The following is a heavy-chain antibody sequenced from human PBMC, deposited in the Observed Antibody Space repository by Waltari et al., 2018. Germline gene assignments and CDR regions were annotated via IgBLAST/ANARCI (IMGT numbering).Heavy chain of an antibody. CDR2: INHSGST. J-gene: IGHJ4*02. Sequence: QVQLQQWGAGLLKPSETLSLTCAVYGGSFSGYYWSWIRQPPGKGLEWIGEINHSGSTNYNPSLKSRVTISVDTSKNQFSLKLGSVTAADTAVYYCARVRRFLRNYFDYWGQGTLVTVSS. CDR1: GGSFSGYY. CDR3: ARVRRFLRNYFDY. V-gene: IGHV4-34*01. D-gene: IGHD3-3*01.